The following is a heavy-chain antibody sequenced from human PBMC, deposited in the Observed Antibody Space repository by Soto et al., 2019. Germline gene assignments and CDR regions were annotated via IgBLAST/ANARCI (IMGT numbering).Heavy chain of an antibody. CDR2: IYHSGST. CDR1: GGSISSGGYS. J-gene: IGHJ3*02. CDR3: ARGGIVVVPAAMGAFDI. V-gene: IGHV4-30-2*01. D-gene: IGHD2-2*01. Sequence: SETLSLTCAVSGGSISSGGYSWSWIRRPPGKGLEWIGYIYHSGSTYYNPSLKSRVTISVDRSKNQFSLKLSSVTAADTAVYSCARGGIVVVPAAMGAFDIWGQGTMVTVSS.